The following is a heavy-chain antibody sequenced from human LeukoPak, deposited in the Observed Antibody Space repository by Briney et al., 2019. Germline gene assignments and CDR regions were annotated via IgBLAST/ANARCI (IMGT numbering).Heavy chain of an antibody. D-gene: IGHD1-26*01. Sequence: SETLSLTCTVSGGSISSYYWSWIRQPAGKGLEWIGRIYVSGSTNYNPSLKSRVTISVDTSKNQFSLKLSSVTAADTAVYYCATTYSGSYLSFDPWGQGTLVTVSS. J-gene: IGHJ5*02. CDR2: IYVSGST. CDR1: GGSISSYY. CDR3: ATTYSGSYLSFDP. V-gene: IGHV4-4*07.